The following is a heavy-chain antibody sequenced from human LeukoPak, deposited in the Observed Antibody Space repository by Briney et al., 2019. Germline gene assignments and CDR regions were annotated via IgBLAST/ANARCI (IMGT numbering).Heavy chain of an antibody. CDR1: GGSVSSGTYY. D-gene: IGHD4-17*01. Sequence: SETLSLTCTVSGGSVSSGTYYWSWIRQPPGKGLEWIGYIYYSGSTNYSPSLKSRVTISADTSKNQFSLKLTSVIVADTAVYYCARNYGDSLYYFDYWGQGTLVTVSS. V-gene: IGHV4-61*01. CDR2: IYYSGST. J-gene: IGHJ4*02. CDR3: ARNYGDSLYYFDY.